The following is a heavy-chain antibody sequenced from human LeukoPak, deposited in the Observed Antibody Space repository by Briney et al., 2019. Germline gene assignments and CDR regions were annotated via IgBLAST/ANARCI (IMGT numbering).Heavy chain of an antibody. J-gene: IGHJ4*02. CDR2: ISGSGSSI. CDR1: GFTFSIYE. D-gene: IGHD1-26*01. V-gene: IGHV3-48*03. CDR3: ARVGAWELQRVFEY. Sequence: PGGSLRLSCAASGFTFSIYEMNWVRQAPGKGLEWVSYISGSGSSIYYADSVKGRFTIFRDNAQKSLYLEMNTLRIEDTAVYYCARVGAWELQRVFEYWGQGTLVTVSS.